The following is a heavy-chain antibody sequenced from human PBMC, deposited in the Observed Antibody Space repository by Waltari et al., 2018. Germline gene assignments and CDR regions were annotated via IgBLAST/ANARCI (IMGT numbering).Heavy chain of an antibody. D-gene: IGHD4-17*01. CDR3: ARDRTRVGGMDV. Sequence: EVQLVESGGGLIQPGGSLRLYCAASGFTVSRHYMTWVRQAPGKGLEWVSIIYTGGTTYYAYSVKGRFAISTDNSKNTLYLQMNSLRVEDTAVYYCARDRTRVGGMDVWGQGTTVTVSS. CDR1: GFTVSRHY. CDR2: IYTGGTT. J-gene: IGHJ6*02. V-gene: IGHV3-53*01.